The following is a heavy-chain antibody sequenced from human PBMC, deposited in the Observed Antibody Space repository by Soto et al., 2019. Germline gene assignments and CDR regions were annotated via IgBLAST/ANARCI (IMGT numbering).Heavy chain of an antibody. V-gene: IGHV1-69*06. J-gene: IGHJ4*02. CDR2: IVPVFGRV. D-gene: IGHD3-10*01. Sequence: QVHLVQSGAEVRKPGSSVRVSCKASGDTFTKYAISWLRQAPGQGLGWMGGIVPVFGRVTYAQRFQDRVSMTADNSTASSYLELTRLTADDTAVYYCAGVASGSTWDYFDYWGQGTLVTVSS. CDR3: AGVASGSTWDYFDY. CDR1: GDTFTKYA.